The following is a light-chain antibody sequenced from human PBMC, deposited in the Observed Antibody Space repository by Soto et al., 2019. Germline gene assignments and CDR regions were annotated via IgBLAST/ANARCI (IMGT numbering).Light chain of an antibody. Sequence: QSVLTQPPSVSGAPGQRVTISCTGSSSNIGAGYDVHWYQQVTGTAPKLLIYVNNNRPSGVPDRISGSKSGTSASLVITGLQAEDEADYYCQSYDSSLSASVFGGGTQLTVL. CDR3: QSYDSSLSASV. J-gene: IGLJ3*02. CDR1: SSNIGAGYD. CDR2: VNN. V-gene: IGLV1-40*01.